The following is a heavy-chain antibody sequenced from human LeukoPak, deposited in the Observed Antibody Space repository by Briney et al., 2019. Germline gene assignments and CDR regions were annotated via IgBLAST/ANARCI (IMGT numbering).Heavy chain of an antibody. CDR2: ISKNGKTT. CDR1: GFTFSDYY. D-gene: IGHD2-21*01. CDR3: ATTGLLGDIP. Sequence: GGSLRLSCAASGFTFSDYYMSWIRQAPGKGLEWLSYISKNGKTTYYADSVKGRFTISRDNARKSVYLQMNSLRAEDTAVYYCATTGLLGDIPWGQGTLVTVSS. V-gene: IGHV3-11*01. J-gene: IGHJ5*02.